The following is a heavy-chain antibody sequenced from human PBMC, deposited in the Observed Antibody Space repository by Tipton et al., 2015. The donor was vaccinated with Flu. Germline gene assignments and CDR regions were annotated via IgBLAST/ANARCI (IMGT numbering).Heavy chain of an antibody. V-gene: IGHV3-7*01. Sequence: GSLRLSCAASGFTFSSYWMSWVRQAPGKGLEWVANIKQDGSEKYYVDSVKGRFTISRDNAKNSLYLQMNSLRAEDTAVYYCARSPYSSGWYVFWFDPWGQGTLVTVSS. CDR3: ARSPYSSGWYVFWFDP. CDR2: IKQDGSEK. D-gene: IGHD6-19*01. CDR1: GFTFSSYW. J-gene: IGHJ5*02.